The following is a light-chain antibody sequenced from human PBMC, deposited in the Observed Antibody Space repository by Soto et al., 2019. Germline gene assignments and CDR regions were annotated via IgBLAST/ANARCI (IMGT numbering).Light chain of an antibody. CDR1: PSISSW. CDR2: AS. V-gene: IGKV1-39*01. J-gene: IGKJ5*01. CDR3: QQSYSTPPIT. Sequence: DIQMTQSPSTLSPSVGDRVTLTCRASPSISSWLAWYQQKPGQAPRLLIYASSLQSGGTSRFSGSGSGTDFTLPISSLQPEDFATYYCQQSYSTPPITFGQGTRLEIK.